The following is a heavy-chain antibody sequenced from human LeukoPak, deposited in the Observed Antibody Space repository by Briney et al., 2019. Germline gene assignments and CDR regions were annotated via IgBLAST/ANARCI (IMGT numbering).Heavy chain of an antibody. D-gene: IGHD3-3*01. Sequence: ASVKVSCKASGYTFTSYDINWVRQATGQGLEWMGWMNPNSGNTGYAQKLQGRVTMTTDTSTSTAYMELRSLRSDDTAVYYCARAPDYDFWSGYSTQNFDYWGQGTLVTVSS. CDR1: GYTFTSYD. CDR3: ARAPDYDFWSGYSTQNFDY. CDR2: MNPNSGNT. J-gene: IGHJ4*02. V-gene: IGHV1-8*02.